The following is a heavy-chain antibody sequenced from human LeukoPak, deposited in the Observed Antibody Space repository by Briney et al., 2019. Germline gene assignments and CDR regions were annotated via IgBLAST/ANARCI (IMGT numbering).Heavy chain of an antibody. Sequence: SETVSLTCTVCGGFIRSYYWSWIRQPPGRGREWIGDIYYSGSTNYNPSLKSRVPISVDTSKNQFSLKLSSVTAADTAVYYCARGRYDRQWLVLGYFDYWGQGTLVTVSS. V-gene: IGHV4-59*01. J-gene: IGHJ4*02. CDR3: ARGRYDRQWLVLGYFDY. CDR2: IYYSGST. D-gene: IGHD6-19*01. CDR1: GGFIRSYY.